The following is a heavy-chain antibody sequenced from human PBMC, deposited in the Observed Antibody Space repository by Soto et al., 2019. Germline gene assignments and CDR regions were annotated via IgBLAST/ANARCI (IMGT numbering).Heavy chain of an antibody. CDR3: ARGETDCSGGSCYSYYFDY. J-gene: IGHJ4*02. CDR2: ISSSSSTI. Sequence: GGSLRLSCAASGFTFSSYSMNWVRQAPGKGLEWVSYISSSSSTIYYADSVKGRFTISRDNAKNSLYLQMNSLRAEDTAVYYCARGETDCSGGSCYSYYFDYWGQGTLVTVSS. V-gene: IGHV3-48*01. CDR1: GFTFSSYS. D-gene: IGHD2-15*01.